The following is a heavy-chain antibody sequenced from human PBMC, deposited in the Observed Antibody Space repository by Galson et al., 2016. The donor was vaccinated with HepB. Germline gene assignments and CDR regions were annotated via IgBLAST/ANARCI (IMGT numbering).Heavy chain of an antibody. D-gene: IGHD3-3*01. Sequence: RLSCAASXXXLTTWXXSWVRXAPGKGLEXXXYISSSSETIYYADSVKGRLSIARDNAKNSLYLHMTSLRVEDTALYYCARGPEGTYNPTSGYXGNFDSXXQGAXVT. J-gene: IGHJ4*02. CDR2: ISSSSETI. CDR1: XXXLTTWX. CDR3: ARGPEGTYNPTSGYXGNFDS. V-gene: IGHV3-48*01.